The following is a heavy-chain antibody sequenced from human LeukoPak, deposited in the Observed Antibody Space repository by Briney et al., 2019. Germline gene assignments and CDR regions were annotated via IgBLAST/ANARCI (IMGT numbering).Heavy chain of an antibody. CDR2: ISWNSGSI. CDR1: GFTFDDYA. Sequence: GGSLRLSCAASGFTFDDYAMHWVRQAPGKGLEGVSGISWNSGSIGYADSVKGRFTISRDNAKNSLYLQMNSLRAEDMALYYCAKAKSGWYPTNAFDIWGQGTMVTVSS. J-gene: IGHJ3*02. D-gene: IGHD6-19*01. CDR3: AKAKSGWYPTNAFDI. V-gene: IGHV3-9*03.